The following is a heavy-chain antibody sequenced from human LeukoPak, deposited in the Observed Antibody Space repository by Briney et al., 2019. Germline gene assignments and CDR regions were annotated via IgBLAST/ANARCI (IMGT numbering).Heavy chain of an antibody. CDR2: IYYSGST. D-gene: IGHD2-2*02. J-gene: IGHJ5*02. CDR3: ARNLGYCSSTSCYIAWFDP. CDR1: GDSISSYY. Sequence: SETLSLTRTVSGDSISSYYWTWIRQPPGKGLEWIGYIYYSGSTNYNPSLKSRVTMSVDTSKNQFSLRLSSVTAADTAVYYCARNLGYCSSTSCYIAWFDPWGQGTLVTVSS. V-gene: IGHV4-59*08.